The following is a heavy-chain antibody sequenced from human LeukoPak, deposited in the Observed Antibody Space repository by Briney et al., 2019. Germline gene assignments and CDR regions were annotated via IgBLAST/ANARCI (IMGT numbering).Heavy chain of an antibody. J-gene: IGHJ4*02. D-gene: IGHD4-17*01. Sequence: GGSLRLSCAASGFTFSGSAMHWVRQASGKGLEWVGRIRSTANGYATAYAASVKGRFTISRDDSKNTAYLQMNSLKTEDTAVYYCTRLSPTTVTTGFLGYWGQGTLVTVSS. V-gene: IGHV3-73*01. CDR1: GFTFSGSA. CDR2: IRSTANGYAT. CDR3: TRLSPTTVTTGFLGY.